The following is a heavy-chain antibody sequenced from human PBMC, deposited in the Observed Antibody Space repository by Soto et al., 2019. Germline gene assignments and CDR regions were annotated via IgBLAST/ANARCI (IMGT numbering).Heavy chain of an antibody. CDR3: AIATHPGSSSYYFDD. V-gene: IGHV1-46*01. Sequence: QVQLVQSGAEVKKPGASVKVSCKASGYTFTSYYVHWVRQAPAQVLEWMGIINPNFGTINYAEMCQDSVISSRDTSTTTAYMELSSLRSEYTAIYFCAIATHPGSSSYYFDDWGQGTLVTVSS. CDR1: GYTFTSYY. J-gene: IGHJ4*02. CDR2: INPNFGTI. D-gene: IGHD6-13*01.